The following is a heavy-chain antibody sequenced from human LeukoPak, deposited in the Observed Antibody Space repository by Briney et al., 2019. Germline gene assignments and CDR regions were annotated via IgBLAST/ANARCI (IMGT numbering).Heavy chain of an antibody. CDR1: GFTFSSYG. CDR3: ARVSAAGTWSYFDY. D-gene: IGHD6-13*01. Sequence: HAGGSLRLSCAASGFTFSSYGMSWVRQAPGKGLEWVSAISGSGGSTYYADSVKGRFTISRDNAKNSLYLQMNSLRAEDTAVYYCARVSAAGTWSYFDYWGQGTLVTVSS. V-gene: IGHV3-23*01. J-gene: IGHJ4*02. CDR2: ISGSGGST.